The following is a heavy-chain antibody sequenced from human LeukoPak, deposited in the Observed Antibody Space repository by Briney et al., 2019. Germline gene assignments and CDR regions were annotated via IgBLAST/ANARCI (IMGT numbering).Heavy chain of an antibody. CDR2: TYYRSKWYN. J-gene: IGHJ4*02. D-gene: IGHD6-19*01. CDR3: ARGTRYSSGWTFDY. V-gene: IGHV6-1*01. Sequence: SQTLSLTCDISGDSVSSNSAAWNWIRQSPSRGLGWLGRTYYRSKWYNDYAVSVKSRITINPDTSKNQFSLQVNSVTPEDTAVYYCARGTRYSSGWTFDYWGQGTLVTVSS. CDR1: GDSVSSNSAA.